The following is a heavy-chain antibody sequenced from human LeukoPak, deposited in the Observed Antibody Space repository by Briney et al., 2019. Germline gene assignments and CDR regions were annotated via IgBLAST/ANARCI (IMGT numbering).Heavy chain of an antibody. V-gene: IGHV1-18*01. J-gene: IGHJ4*02. CDR1: HYTFTSYG. CDR2: ISAYNGNT. CDR3: ARTLPGIAVAGVWSDY. Sequence: ASVKVSCKASHYTFTSYGINWVRQAPGQGLEWMGWISAYNGNTNYAQKLQGRVTMTTDTSTSTAYIELRSLRSDDTAVYYCARTLPGIAVAGVWSDYWGQGTLVTVSS. D-gene: IGHD6-19*01.